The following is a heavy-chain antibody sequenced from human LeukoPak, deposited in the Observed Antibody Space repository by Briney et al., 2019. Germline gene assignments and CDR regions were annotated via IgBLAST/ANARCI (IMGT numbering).Heavy chain of an antibody. CDR3: ARADSGYRY. V-gene: IGHV1-46*01. D-gene: IGHD5-12*01. CDR1: GYTFTSYY. Sequence: ASVKVSCKASGYTFTSYYMHWVRQAPGQGLEWMGIINPSGGSTSYAQEFQGGVTITRDTSASTAYMELSSLRSGDMAVYYCARADSGYRYWGQGTLVTVSS. J-gene: IGHJ4*02. CDR2: INPSGGST.